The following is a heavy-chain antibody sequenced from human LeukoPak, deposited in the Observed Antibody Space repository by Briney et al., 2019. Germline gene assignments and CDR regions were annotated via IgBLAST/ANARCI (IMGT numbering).Heavy chain of an antibody. V-gene: IGHV4-39*01. CDR3: ARQGIVVVPAAMLALDYFDY. CDR2: IYYSGST. D-gene: IGHD2-2*01. CDR1: GCSISSSSYY. Sequence: VPPSETLSLTCTVSGCSISSSSYYWGWIRQPPGKGLEWIGSIYYSGSTYYNPSLKSRVTISVDTSKNQFSLKLSSVTAADTAVYYCARQGIVVVPAAMLALDYFDYWGQGTLVTVSS. J-gene: IGHJ4*02.